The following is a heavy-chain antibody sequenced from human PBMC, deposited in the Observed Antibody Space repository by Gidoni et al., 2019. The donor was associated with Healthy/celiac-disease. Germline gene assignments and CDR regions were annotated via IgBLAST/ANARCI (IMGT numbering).Heavy chain of an antibody. CDR1: GFTFSSYA. J-gene: IGHJ4*02. D-gene: IGHD2-21*01. CDR3: AKRRSYGFPYYFDY. V-gene: IGHV3-23*04. CDR2: ISGSGGST. Sequence: EVQLVESGGGWVQPGGSLRLSCAASGFTFSSYARGWVRQAPGKGLGWVSAISGSGGSTYYAASVKGRFTISRDNSKNTLYLQMNSLRAEDTAVYYCAKRRSYGFPYYFDYWGQGTLVTVSS.